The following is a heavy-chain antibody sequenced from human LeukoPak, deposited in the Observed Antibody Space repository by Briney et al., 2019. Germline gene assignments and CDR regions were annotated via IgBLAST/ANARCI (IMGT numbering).Heavy chain of an antibody. J-gene: IGHJ4*02. CDR1: GFTFSSYG. CDR2: IWYDGSNK. Sequence: GGSLRLSCAASGFTFSSYGMHWVRQAPGKGLEWVAVIWYDGSNKYYADSVKARFTISRDNSKNTLYLQMNSLRAEDTAVYYCARDDYGDSFDYWGQGTLVTVSS. CDR3: ARDDYGDSFDY. V-gene: IGHV3-33*01. D-gene: IGHD4-17*01.